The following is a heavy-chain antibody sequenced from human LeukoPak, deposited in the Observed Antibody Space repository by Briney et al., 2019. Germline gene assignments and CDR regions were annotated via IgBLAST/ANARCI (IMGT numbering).Heavy chain of an antibody. CDR1: GFTVSSTD. CDR3: ARAVRNSEMTTSWGYYFDF. D-gene: IGHD5-24*01. J-gene: IGHJ4*02. CDR2: IYSGGST. V-gene: IGHV3-66*01. Sequence: PGGSLRLSCAASGFTVSSTDMSWVRQAPGKGLEWVSVIYSGGSTFYADSVKGRFTISRDNSRSTLYLQMNSLRAEDTSVYYCARAVRNSEMTTSWGYYFDFWGQGTLVTVSS.